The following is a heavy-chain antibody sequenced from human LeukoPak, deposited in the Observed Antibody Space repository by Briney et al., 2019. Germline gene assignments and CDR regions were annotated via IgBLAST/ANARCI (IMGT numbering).Heavy chain of an antibody. CDR1: GGSISSGGYY. D-gene: IGHD3-3*01. CDR2: IYYSGST. V-gene: IGHV4-31*03. J-gene: IGHJ3*02. CDR3: ARVDYDFWSGYYVAFDI. Sequence: SQTLSLTCTVSGGSISSGGYYWSWIRQHPGKGLEWIGYIYYSGSTYYNPSLKSRVTISVDTSKNQFSLKLSSVTAADTAVYYCARVDYDFWSGYYVAFDIWGQGTMVTVSS.